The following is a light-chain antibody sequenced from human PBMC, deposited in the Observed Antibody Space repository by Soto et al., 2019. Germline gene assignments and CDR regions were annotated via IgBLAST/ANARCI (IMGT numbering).Light chain of an antibody. CDR1: SSNIGSNT. CDR3: ATWDDSLNGVV. Sequence: QSVLTQPPSASGTPGQRGTISCSGSSSNIGSNTVNWYQQFPGTAPRLLIYSNNQWPSGVPDRFSGSKSGTSASLAISGVQSEDEADYFCATWDDSLNGVVFGGGTKLTVL. CDR2: SNN. V-gene: IGLV1-44*01. J-gene: IGLJ3*02.